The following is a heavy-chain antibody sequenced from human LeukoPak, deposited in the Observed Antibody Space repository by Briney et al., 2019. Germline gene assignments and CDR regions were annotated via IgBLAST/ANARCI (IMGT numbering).Heavy chain of an antibody. Sequence: GGSLRLSCTASRFTFGDYAMSWVRQAPGKGLEWVGFIRSKAYGGTTEYAASVKGRFTISRDDSKSIAYLQMNSLKTEDTAVYYCTRDLGYCSGGSCYGWFDPWGQGTLVTVSS. CDR2: IRSKAYGGTT. CDR1: RFTFGDYA. D-gene: IGHD2-15*01. V-gene: IGHV3-49*04. CDR3: TRDLGYCSGGSCYGWFDP. J-gene: IGHJ5*02.